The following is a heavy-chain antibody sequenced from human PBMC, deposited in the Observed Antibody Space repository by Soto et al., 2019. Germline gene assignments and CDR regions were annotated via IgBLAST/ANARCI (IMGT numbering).Heavy chain of an antibody. V-gene: IGHV1-69*12. J-gene: IGHJ2*01. CDR2: IIPSFGTA. D-gene: IGHD3-16*01. CDR1: GGTFSSYA. CDR3: AWGMATRDFDL. Sequence: QVQLVQSGAEVKKPGSSVKVSCKASGGTFSSYAISWVRQAPGQGLEWMGGIIPSFGTANYAQKFQGRVTITAHESTNTDYMELSSLRSEDTAVYYCAWGMATRDFDLWGRGTLVTVSS.